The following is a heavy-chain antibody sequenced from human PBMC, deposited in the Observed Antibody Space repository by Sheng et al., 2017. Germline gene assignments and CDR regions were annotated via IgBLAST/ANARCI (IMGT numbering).Heavy chain of an antibody. CDR3: ARGVVYYSGYDGLYYFDY. V-gene: IGHV4-38-2*01. Sequence: QVQLQESGPGLVKPSETLSLTCAVSGYSISSGYYWGWIRQPPGKGLEWIGSIYHSGSTYYNPSLKSRVTISVDTSKNQFSLKLSSVTAADTAVYYCARGVVYYSGYDGLYYFDYWGQGTLVTVSS. D-gene: IGHD5-12*01. J-gene: IGHJ4*02. CDR1: GYSISSGYY. CDR2: IYHSGST.